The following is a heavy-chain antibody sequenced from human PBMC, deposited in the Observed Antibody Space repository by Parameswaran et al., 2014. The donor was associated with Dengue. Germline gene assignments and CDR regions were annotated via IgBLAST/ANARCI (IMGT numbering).Heavy chain of an antibody. V-gene: IGHV5-51*01. CDR3: ARLGAVTRVNYGMDV. CDR2: IYPGDSDT. J-gene: IGHJ6*02. Sequence: VRQMPGKGLEWMGIIYPGDSDTRYSPSFQGQVTISADKSISTAYLQWSSLKASDTAMYYCARLGAVTRVNYGMDVWGQGTTVTVSS. D-gene: IGHD4-17*01.